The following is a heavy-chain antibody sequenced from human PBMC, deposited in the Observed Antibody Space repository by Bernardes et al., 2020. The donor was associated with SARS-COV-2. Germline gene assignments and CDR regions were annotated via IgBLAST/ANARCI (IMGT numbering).Heavy chain of an antibody. D-gene: IGHD3-22*01. V-gene: IGHV3-66*02. CDR2: IYSGGST. Sequence: GGSLRLSCAASGFTVSSNYMSWVRQAPGKGLEWVSVIYSGGSTYYADSVKGRFTISRDNSKNTLYLQMNSLRAEDTAVYYCARGGDSSGSMDAFDIWGQGTMVTVSS. CDR3: ARGGDSSGSMDAFDI. J-gene: IGHJ3*02. CDR1: GFTVSSNY.